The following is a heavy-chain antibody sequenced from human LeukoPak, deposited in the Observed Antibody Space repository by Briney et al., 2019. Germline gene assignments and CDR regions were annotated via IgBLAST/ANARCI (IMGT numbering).Heavy chain of an antibody. V-gene: IGHV1-18*01. CDR1: GYTFTSYG. Sequence: ASVKVACKASGYTFTSYGISWVRQAPGQGLEWMGWIGAYNGNTNYAQKLQGRVTMTTDTSTSTAYMELRSLRSDDTAVYYCARVGKADILTGYYIDYWGQGTLVTVSS. CDR3: ARVGKADILTGYYIDY. J-gene: IGHJ4*02. D-gene: IGHD3-9*01. CDR2: IGAYNGNT.